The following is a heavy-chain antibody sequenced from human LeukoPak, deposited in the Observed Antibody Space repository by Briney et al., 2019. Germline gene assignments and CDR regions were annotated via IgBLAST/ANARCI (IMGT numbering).Heavy chain of an antibody. D-gene: IGHD3-10*01. V-gene: IGHV3-7*01. J-gene: IGHJ6*04. CDR2: IKRDGGEK. Sequence: GGSLTLSCAASGFTFSGYWMSWLRQAPGKGLEWVANIKRDGGEKYYVHSVKGRFTISRDNAKNSLYLQMNSLRAEDTAVYYCARDRGFGQADVWGKGTTVTVSS. CDR3: ARDRGFGQADV. CDR1: GFTFSGYW.